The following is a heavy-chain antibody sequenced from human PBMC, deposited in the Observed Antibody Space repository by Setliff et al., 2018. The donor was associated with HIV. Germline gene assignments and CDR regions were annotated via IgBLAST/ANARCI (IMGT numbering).Heavy chain of an antibody. CDR1: GGSFSGYY. D-gene: IGHD5-18*01. J-gene: IGHJ6*02. CDR3: AGGYIQLWSNIYYYGMDV. V-gene: IGHV4-34*01. Sequence: SETLSLTCAVYGGSFSGYYWSWIRQPPGKGLEWIGEINHSGSTNYNPSLKSRVTISVDTSKNQFSLKLSSATAADTAVYYCAGGYIQLWSNIYYYGMDVWGQGTTVTVSS. CDR2: INHSGST.